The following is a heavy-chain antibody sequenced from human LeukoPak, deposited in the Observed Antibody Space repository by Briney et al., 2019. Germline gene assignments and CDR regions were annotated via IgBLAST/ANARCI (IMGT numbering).Heavy chain of an antibody. J-gene: IGHJ4*02. CDR1: GFTFSSYS. Sequence: GGSLRLSCAASGFTFSSYSMNWVRQAPGKGLEWVSSISSSSGHIFDADSVKGRFTISRDNAKNSLYLQMNSLRAEDTAVYYCARGPNYCDSSGYYSEYWGQGTLVTVSS. V-gene: IGHV3-21*01. D-gene: IGHD3-22*01. CDR3: ARGPNYCDSSGYYSEY. CDR2: ISSSSGHI.